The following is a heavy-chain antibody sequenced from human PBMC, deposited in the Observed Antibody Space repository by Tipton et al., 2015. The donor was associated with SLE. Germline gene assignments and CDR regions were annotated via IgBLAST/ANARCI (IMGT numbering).Heavy chain of an antibody. CDR3: ARGGGRYDILTGYYDY. CDR1: GGSISSGDYY. D-gene: IGHD3-9*01. Sequence: TLSLTCTVSGGSISSGDYYWSWIRQPPGKGLEWIGYIYYSGSTNYNPSPKSRVTISVDTSKNQFSLKLSSVTAADTAVYYCARGGGRYDILTGYYDYWGQGTLVTVSS. V-gene: IGHV4-61*08. J-gene: IGHJ4*02. CDR2: IYYSGST.